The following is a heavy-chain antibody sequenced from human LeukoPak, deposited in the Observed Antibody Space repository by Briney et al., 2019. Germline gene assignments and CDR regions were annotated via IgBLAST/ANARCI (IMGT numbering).Heavy chain of an antibody. J-gene: IGHJ4*02. Sequence: GRSLRLSCAASGFSFDDYAMHWVRQAPGKGLEGVSGISWNGGSIGYADSVKGRFIISRDNAKNSLYLQMNSLRAEDTAVYYCAREDCGGDCCLFDHWGQGTLVTVSS. D-gene: IGHD2-21*02. V-gene: IGHV3-9*01. CDR1: GFSFDDYA. CDR3: AREDCGGDCCLFDH. CDR2: ISWNGGSI.